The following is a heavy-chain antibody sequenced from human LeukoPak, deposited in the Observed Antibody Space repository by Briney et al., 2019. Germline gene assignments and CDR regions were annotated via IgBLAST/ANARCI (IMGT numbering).Heavy chain of an antibody. Sequence: SVKXSCKASXXTXXSXXINWVRQATGQGXXWMGXMNPNSGNTGYAQKFQGRVTMTRNTSISTAYMELSSLRSEDTAVYYCARGTDYYGSGSYYNDYWGQGTLVTVSS. D-gene: IGHD3-10*01. CDR3: ARGTDYYGSGSYYNDY. J-gene: IGHJ4*02. CDR2: MNPNSGNT. V-gene: IGHV1-8*01. CDR1: XXTXXSXX.